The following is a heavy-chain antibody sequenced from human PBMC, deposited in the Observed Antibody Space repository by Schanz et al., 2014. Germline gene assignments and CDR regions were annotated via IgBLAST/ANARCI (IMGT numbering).Heavy chain of an antibody. J-gene: IGHJ4*02. V-gene: IGHV1-8*01. Sequence: QVQLVQSGAEVKKPGASVRVSCKASGYSFTTYDVNWVRQATGQGLEWMGWMNPTTGNRGYAQNCQGRLTVTRDTSTSTVNMELSSLRSEDTAVYYCARGGFFDSTSFDSWGQGTLVAVSS. CDR2: MNPTTGNR. D-gene: IGHD2-2*01. CDR1: GYSFTTYD. CDR3: ARGGFFDSTSFDS.